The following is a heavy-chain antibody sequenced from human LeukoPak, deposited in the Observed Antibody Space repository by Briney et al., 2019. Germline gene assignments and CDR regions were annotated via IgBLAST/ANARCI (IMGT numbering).Heavy chain of an antibody. CDR3: VRGSSGNYDT. CDR2: ITSSGDNT. V-gene: IGHV3-23*01. D-gene: IGHD3-22*01. J-gene: IGHJ5*02. CDR1: GFTFSSYA. Sequence: GGSLRLSCAASGFTFSSYAMGWVRQAPGKGLQWVSSITSSGDNTDYADSVKGRSTISRDNTKNRLHLQVNSLRAEDTAVYYCVRGSSGNYDTWGKGTLVTVSS.